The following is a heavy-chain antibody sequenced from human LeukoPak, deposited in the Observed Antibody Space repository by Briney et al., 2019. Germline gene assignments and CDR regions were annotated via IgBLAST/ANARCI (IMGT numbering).Heavy chain of an antibody. D-gene: IGHD3-22*01. CDR2: ITWNSGTI. V-gene: IGHV3-9*01. CDR3: AKGLYYDSSGYCDY. CDR1: GFTFDDYA. Sequence: GGSLRLSCAASGFTFDDYAMHWVRQAPGKGLEWVSGITWNSGTIGYADSVKGRFTISRDNAKNSLYLQVSSLRADDTALYYCAKGLYYDSSGYCDYWGQGTLVTVSS. J-gene: IGHJ4*02.